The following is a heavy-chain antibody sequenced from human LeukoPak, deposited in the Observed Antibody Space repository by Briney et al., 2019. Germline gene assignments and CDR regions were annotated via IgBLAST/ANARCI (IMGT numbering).Heavy chain of an antibody. CDR2: IGWNSGSI. CDR3: AKDINYYGSGSYFGY. CDR1: GFTFSSYA. J-gene: IGHJ4*02. Sequence: PGGSLRLSCAASGFTFSSYAMSWVRQAPGRGLEWVSGIGWNSGSIGYADSVKGRFTISRDNAKNSLYLQMNSLRAEDTALYYCAKDINYYGSGSYFGYWGQGTLLTVSS. V-gene: IGHV3-9*01. D-gene: IGHD3-10*01.